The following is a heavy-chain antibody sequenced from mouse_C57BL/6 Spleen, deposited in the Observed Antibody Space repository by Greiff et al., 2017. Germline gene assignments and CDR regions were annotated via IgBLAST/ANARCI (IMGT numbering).Heavy chain of an antibody. CDR3: ARNDGSNFDY. V-gene: IGHV1-59*01. CDR1: GYTFTSYW. CDR2: IDPSDSYT. Sequence: VQLQQPGAELVRPGTSVKLSCKASGYTFTSYWMHWVKQRPGQGLEWIGVIDPSDSYTNYNQKFKGKATLTVDTSSSTAYMQLSSLTSEDSAVYYCARNDGSNFDYWGQGTTLTVSS. J-gene: IGHJ2*01. D-gene: IGHD2-3*01.